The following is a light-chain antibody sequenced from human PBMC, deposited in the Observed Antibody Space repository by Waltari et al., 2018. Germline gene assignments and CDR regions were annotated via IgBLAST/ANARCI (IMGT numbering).Light chain of an antibody. J-gene: IGKJ3*01. V-gene: IGKV3-20*01. CDR2: GAS. CDR3: QKYSSSPFT. CDR1: QSVSSY. Sequence: VILTQSPATLSLSPWQSATLSCRASQSVSSYLAWYQQKPGQAPRLLIYGASSRATGIPDRFSGSGSGTEFTLTISSLEPEDFAVYYCQKYSSSPFTFGPGTKLDIK.